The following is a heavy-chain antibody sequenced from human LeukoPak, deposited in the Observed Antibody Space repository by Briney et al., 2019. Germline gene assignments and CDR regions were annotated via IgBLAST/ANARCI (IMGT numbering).Heavy chain of an antibody. CDR2: ISYDGSNK. CDR3: AKVGTPLLWFGELFDY. J-gene: IGHJ4*02. V-gene: IGHV3-30*18. CDR1: GFTFSSYG. Sequence: GGSLRLSCAASGFTFSSYGMHWVRQAPGKGLEWVAVISYDGSNKYYADSVKGRFTISRDNSKNTLYLQMNSLRAEDTAVYYCAKVGTPLLWFGELFDYWGQGTLVTVSS. D-gene: IGHD3-10*01.